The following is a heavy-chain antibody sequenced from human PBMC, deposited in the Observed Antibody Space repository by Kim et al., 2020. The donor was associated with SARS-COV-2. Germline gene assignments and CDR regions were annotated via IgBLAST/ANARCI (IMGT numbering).Heavy chain of an antibody. Sequence: SETLSLTCAVYGGSFSGYYWSWIRQPPGKGLEWIGEINHSGSTNYNPSLKSRVTISVDTSKNQFSLKLSSVTAADTAVYYCARGRVRGVIWFDPWGQGTLVTVSS. CDR3: ARGRVRGVIWFDP. CDR2: INHSGST. V-gene: IGHV4-34*01. D-gene: IGHD3-10*01. J-gene: IGHJ5*02. CDR1: GGSFSGYY.